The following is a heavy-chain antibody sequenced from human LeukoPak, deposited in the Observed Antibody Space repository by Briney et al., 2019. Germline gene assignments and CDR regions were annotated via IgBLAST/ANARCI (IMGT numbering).Heavy chain of an antibody. Sequence: SETLSLTCAVYGGSFSGYYWSWIRQPPGKGLEWIGEINHSGSTNYNPSLKRRVTISVDTSKNQFSLKLSSVAAADTAVYYCARVGYSSSWDPSFDYWGQGTLVTVSS. D-gene: IGHD6-13*01. CDR1: GGSFSGYY. CDR2: INHSGST. J-gene: IGHJ4*02. V-gene: IGHV4-34*01. CDR3: ARVGYSSSWDPSFDY.